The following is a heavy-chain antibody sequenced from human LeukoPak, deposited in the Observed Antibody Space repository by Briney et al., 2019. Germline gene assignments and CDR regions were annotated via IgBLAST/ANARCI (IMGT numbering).Heavy chain of an antibody. J-gene: IGHJ6*04. CDR1: GFTFSNYN. CDR2: ISTSSSYI. D-gene: IGHD3-10*02. Sequence: GGSLRLSCAASGFTFSNYNMNWVRQAPGKGLEWVSSISTSSSYIYYADSVKGRFTISRDNAKKSLYLQMNSLRAEDTAVYYCAELGITMIGGVWGKGTTVTISS. CDR3: AELGITMIGGV. V-gene: IGHV3-21*01.